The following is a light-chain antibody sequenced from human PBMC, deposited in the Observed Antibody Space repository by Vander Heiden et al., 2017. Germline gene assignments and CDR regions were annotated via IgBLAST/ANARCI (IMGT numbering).Light chain of an antibody. Sequence: ELVLTHSPATLSLSPGERATLSCRASQSVTFYLAWYQQKPGQAPRLLIYDASNRATGIPARFSGSGSGTDFTLTISSLEPEDFAVYFCQQRSNWPWTFGQGTKVEIK. CDR2: DAS. J-gene: IGKJ1*01. V-gene: IGKV3-11*01. CDR1: QSVTFY. CDR3: QQRSNWPWT.